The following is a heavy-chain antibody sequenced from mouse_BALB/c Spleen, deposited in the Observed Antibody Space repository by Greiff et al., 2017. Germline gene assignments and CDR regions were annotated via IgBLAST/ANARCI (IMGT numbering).Heavy chain of an antibody. CDR2: IRNKANGYTT. J-gene: IGHJ4*01. CDR3: AREGGLRRRGYAMDY. D-gene: IGHD2-4*01. Sequence: EVKLVESGGGLVQPGGSLRLSCATSGFTFTDYYMSWVRQPPGKALEWLGFIRNKANGYTTEYSATVKGRFTISRDNSQSIIYLQINTLRAEDSATYYCAREGGLRRRGYAMDYWGQGTSVTVSA. CDR1: GFTFTDYY. V-gene: IGHV7-3*02.